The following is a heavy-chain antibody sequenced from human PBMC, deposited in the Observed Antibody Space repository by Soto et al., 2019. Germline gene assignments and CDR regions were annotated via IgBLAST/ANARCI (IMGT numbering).Heavy chain of an antibody. CDR1: GYTFSCYY. D-gene: IGHD2-2*02. Sequence: XSVKVSCKASGYTFSCYYIHWLRQAPGQGLEWMGWINPNSGGTNYAQKFQGRVTVTRDTPTSTAYMELSRLTSDDTAVYYCARSLTEGYCTITGCYTRPLYGMDVWGQGATVTVS. CDR3: ARSLTEGYCTITGCYTRPLYGMDV. CDR2: INPNSGGT. V-gene: IGHV1-2*02. J-gene: IGHJ6*02.